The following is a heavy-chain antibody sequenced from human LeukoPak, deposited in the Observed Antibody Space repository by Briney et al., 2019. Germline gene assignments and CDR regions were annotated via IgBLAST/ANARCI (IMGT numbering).Heavy chain of an antibody. V-gene: IGHV3-73*01. CDR1: GFTFSGSA. Sequence: GGSLRLSCPASGFTFSGSAMHWVRQASGKGLEWVGRIRGKANSYATAYAASVKGRFTISRDDSKNTAYLQMNSLKTEDTAVYYCTRRSIAAVGVYYYYYMDVWGKGTTVTVSS. J-gene: IGHJ6*03. D-gene: IGHD6-13*01. CDR3: TRRSIAAVGVYYYYYMDV. CDR2: IRGKANSYAT.